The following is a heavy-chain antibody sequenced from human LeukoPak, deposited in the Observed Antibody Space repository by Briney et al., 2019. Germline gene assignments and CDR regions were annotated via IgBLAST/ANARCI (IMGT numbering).Heavy chain of an antibody. V-gene: IGHV3-30*02. J-gene: IGHJ6*03. Sequence: GGSLRLSCAASGFTFSSYGMHWVRQAPGKGLEWVAFIRYDGSNKYYADSVKGRFTISRDNSKNTLYLQMNSLRAEDTAVYYCAKNGRPYYYYMDVWGKGTTVTVSS. CDR2: IRYDGSNK. D-gene: IGHD1-26*01. CDR3: AKNGRPYYYYMDV. CDR1: GFTFSSYG.